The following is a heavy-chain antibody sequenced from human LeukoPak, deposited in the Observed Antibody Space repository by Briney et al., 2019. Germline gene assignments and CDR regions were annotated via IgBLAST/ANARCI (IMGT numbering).Heavy chain of an antibody. V-gene: IGHV3-33*01. CDR3: ARDDGGSSSDY. J-gene: IGHJ4*02. Sequence: GGSLRLSCAASGFTFSSYGMHWVRQAPGKGLERVAVIWYDGSNKYYADSVKGRFTISRDNSKNTLYLQMNSLRAEDTAVYYCARDDGGSSSDYWGQGTLVTVSS. CDR2: IWYDGSNK. CDR1: GFTFSSYG. D-gene: IGHD6-6*01.